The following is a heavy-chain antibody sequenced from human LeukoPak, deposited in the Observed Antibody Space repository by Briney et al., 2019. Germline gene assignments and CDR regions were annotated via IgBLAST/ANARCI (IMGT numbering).Heavy chain of an antibody. CDR2: ISSSSSTI. CDR1: GFTFSSYS. V-gene: IGHV3-48*01. D-gene: IGHD3-3*01. Sequence: PGGSLRLSCAASGFTFSSYSMNWVRQAPGKGLEWVSYISSSSSTIYYADSVKGRFTISRDNAKNSLYLQMNSLRAEDTAVYYCARDSYYDFWSGYYWAGGYFDYWGQGTLVTVSS. CDR3: ARDSYYDFWSGYYWAGGYFDY. J-gene: IGHJ4*02.